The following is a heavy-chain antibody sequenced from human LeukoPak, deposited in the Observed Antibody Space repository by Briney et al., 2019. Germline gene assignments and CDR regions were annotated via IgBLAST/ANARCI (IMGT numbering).Heavy chain of an antibody. CDR2: IYSGGST. J-gene: IGHJ4*02. D-gene: IGHD6-19*01. V-gene: IGHV3-66*01. Sequence: GGSLSLSCVASGFTISSNYMSWVRQAAGEGLERVSVIYSGGSTYYADSVKGRFTISRDNSKNTLYLQMNSLRAEDTAVYYCARDQWQWLGHFDYWGQGTLVTVSS. CDR1: GFTISSNY. CDR3: ARDQWQWLGHFDY.